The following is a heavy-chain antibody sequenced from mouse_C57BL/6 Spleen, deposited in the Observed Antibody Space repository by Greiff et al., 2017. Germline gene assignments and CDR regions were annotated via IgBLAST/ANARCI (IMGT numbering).Heavy chain of an antibody. V-gene: IGHV1-42*01. Sequence: VQLQQSGPELVKPGASVKISCKASGYSFTGYYMNWVKQSPEKSLEWIGEINPSTGGTTYNQKFKAKATLTVDKSSSTAYMQLKSLTSEDSAVYYCARSDTTGGFAYWGQGTLVTVSA. CDR1: GYSFTGYY. CDR2: INPSTGGT. CDR3: ARSDTTGGFAY. D-gene: IGHD1-1*01. J-gene: IGHJ3*01.